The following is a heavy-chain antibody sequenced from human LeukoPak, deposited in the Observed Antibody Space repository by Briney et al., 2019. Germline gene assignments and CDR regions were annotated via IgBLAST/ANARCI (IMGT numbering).Heavy chain of an antibody. CDR2: IKKKVERGAT. D-gene: IGHD2-21*02. J-gene: IGHJ4*01. V-gene: IGHV3-15*01. Sequence: GGSLRLSCAVSGFTFSNAWMSWVRQAPGKGLEWVARIKKKVERGATDYAAAVKGRFTISRDDSKSTLYLQMNSLETEDTAVYYCLLGDPRNFDCWGHGTLVTVSS. CDR1: GFTFSNAW. CDR3: LLGDPRNFDC.